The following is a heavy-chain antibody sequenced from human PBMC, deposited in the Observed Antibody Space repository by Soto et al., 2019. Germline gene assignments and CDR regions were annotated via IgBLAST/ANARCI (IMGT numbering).Heavy chain of an antibody. D-gene: IGHD6-6*01. V-gene: IGHV4-61*03. Sequence: QVQLQESGPGLVKPSETLSLTCTVSGVSVNSDNYYWSWIRQPPGKGLAWIGHIYNTRSTTYNPSLKSRVTISLDTSRNHFSLSLNSVTAADTAVFYCATEYSNSPEAFDFWGRGTLVTVSS. CDR3: ATEYSNSPEAFDF. CDR2: IYNTRST. J-gene: IGHJ4*02. CDR1: GVSVNSDNYY.